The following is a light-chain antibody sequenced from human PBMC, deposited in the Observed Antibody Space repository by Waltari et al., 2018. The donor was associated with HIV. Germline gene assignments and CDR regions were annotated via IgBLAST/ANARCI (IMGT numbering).Light chain of an antibody. CDR2: NTS. CDR1: QNIDKY. CDR3: QQGYNTPPWT. J-gene: IGKJ1*01. V-gene: IGKV1-39*01. Sequence: DIQMTQSPSSLSASIGDRVPITCRASQNIDKYLNWYQQKAGKAPKLLSYNTSNLQSGVPSRFSGSGSGTEFTLTISSLQPEDLATYYCQQGYNTPPWTFAPGTKVEVK.